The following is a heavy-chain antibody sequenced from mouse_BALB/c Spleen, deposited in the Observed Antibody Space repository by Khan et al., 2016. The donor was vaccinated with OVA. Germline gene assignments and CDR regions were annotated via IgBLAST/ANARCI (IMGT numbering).Heavy chain of an antibody. CDR3: ARIYGGDFDY. J-gene: IGHJ2*01. CDR1: GYSITSDYA. V-gene: IGHV3-2*02. Sequence: EVNLLESGPGLVKPSQSLSLTCTVTGYSITSDYAWNWIRQFPGNKLEWMGYISYSGNIHYNPSLKSRISITRDTSKNQFFLQLNSVTTEDTATYYCARIYGGDFDYWGQGTTLTVSS. CDR2: ISYSGNI. D-gene: IGHD1-1*01.